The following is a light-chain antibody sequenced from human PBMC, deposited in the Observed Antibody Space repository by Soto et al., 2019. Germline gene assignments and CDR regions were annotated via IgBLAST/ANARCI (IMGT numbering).Light chain of an antibody. Sequence: EIVMTQSPATLSVSPGERATLSCRASQSISSNSAWYQQKPCQAPRLLMFRTSSRAPGFPARFSGSGPGTEFNLTISSLRSEYFGVYYCQQYNNWPRATFGGGTKVQIK. CDR2: RTS. CDR1: QSISSN. V-gene: IGKV3-15*01. J-gene: IGKJ4*01. CDR3: QQYNNWPRAT.